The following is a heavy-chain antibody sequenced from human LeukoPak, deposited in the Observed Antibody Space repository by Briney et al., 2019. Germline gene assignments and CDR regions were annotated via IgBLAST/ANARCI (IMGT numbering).Heavy chain of an antibody. D-gene: IGHD3-3*01. CDR1: GCTFSSYV. J-gene: IGHJ4*02. CDR3: ASPISSGYYLPFDS. V-gene: IGHV3-30*03. Sequence: AGALRLSCPGSGCTFSSYVRHWVRQPPGKGLEWVAVISFGGRYRNYADSVNGRFTVSRDNSNNTVFLQMHSMSPEDTDMYFCASPISSGYYLPFDSWGQGTLVTVSS. CDR2: ISFGGRYR.